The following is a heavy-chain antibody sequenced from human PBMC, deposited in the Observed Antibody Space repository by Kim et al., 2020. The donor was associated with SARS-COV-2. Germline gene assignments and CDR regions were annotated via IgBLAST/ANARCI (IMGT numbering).Heavy chain of an antibody. Sequence: GGSLRLSCAASGFTFSISVMTWVRQAPGKGLEWVSGISSGNGGTTYYADSVKGRFTISRDNSKKMVFLQMNSLRAEDTAVYYCARRQLISYYYYYGMDVWGQETTVTVSS. V-gene: IGHV3-23*01. D-gene: IGHD1-1*01. J-gene: IGHJ6*02. CDR1: GFTFSISV. CDR2: ISSGNGGTT. CDR3: ARRQLISYYYYYGMDV.